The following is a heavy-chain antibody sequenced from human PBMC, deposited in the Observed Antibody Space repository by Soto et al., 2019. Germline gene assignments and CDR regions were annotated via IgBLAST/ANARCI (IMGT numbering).Heavy chain of an antibody. CDR2: IYYSGST. Sequence: SETLSLTCTVSGGSISSGGYYWSWIRQHPGKGLEWIGYIYYSGSTYYNPSLKSRVTISVDTSKNQFSLKLSSVTAADTAVYYCARGIAAAGSYFDYWGQGTLVTVSS. CDR3: ARGIAAAGSYFDY. D-gene: IGHD6-13*01. J-gene: IGHJ4*02. CDR1: GGSISSGGYY. V-gene: IGHV4-31*03.